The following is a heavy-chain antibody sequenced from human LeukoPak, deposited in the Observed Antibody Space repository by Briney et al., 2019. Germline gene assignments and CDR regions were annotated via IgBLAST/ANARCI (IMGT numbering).Heavy chain of an antibody. J-gene: IGHJ4*02. CDR3: VRAFGGSLGRYDS. V-gene: IGHV4-59*01. CDR2: IDNSGSS. D-gene: IGHD1-26*01. Sequence: SETLSLTCTVSGGSISYYYWNWIRQPPGKGLEWIGYIDNSGSSKYNPSLKSRVTLSVDTAKNQFSLKLSSVTAADSAVYYCVRAFGGSLGRYDSWGQGNLVTVSS. CDR1: GGSISYYY.